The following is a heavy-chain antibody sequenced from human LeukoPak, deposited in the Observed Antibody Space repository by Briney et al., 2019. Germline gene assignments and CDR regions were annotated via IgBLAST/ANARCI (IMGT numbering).Heavy chain of an antibody. CDR2: ISYNEINE. CDR3: ARDMIRGVVNH. J-gene: IGHJ5*02. Sequence: GGSLRLSCAASGFSSSDYNMHWVRQAPGKGLEWMAVISYNEINEYYADSVKGRFTISRDNAKNTLYMHLNSLRVEDTAVYYCARDMIRGVVNHWGQGTLVTVSS. CDR1: GFSSSDYN. V-gene: IGHV3-30*03. D-gene: IGHD3-10*01.